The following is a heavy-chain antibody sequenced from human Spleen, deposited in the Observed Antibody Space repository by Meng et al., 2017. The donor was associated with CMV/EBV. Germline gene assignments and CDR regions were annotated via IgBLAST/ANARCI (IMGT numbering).Heavy chain of an antibody. J-gene: IGHJ5*02. CDR2: ISPNSGGA. D-gene: IGHD2-8*01. CDR1: GHAFTGSY. CDR3: ARDHCINAGCTTGAHWFHP. V-gene: IGHV1-2*02. Sequence: ASVKVSCKASGHAFTGSYFHWVRQAPGQGLEWMGWISPNSGGANYAQKFQGRVTLTRDTSINTAYMELSSLTSGDTAVYYCARDHCINAGCTTGAHWFHPWGQGTLVTVSS.